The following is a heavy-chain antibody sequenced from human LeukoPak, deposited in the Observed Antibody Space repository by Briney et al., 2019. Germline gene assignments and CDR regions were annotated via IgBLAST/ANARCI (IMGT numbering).Heavy chain of an antibody. CDR2: IIPILGIA. V-gene: IGHV1-69*04. CDR3: ARGSAVAGRGFDY. J-gene: IGHJ4*02. CDR1: GYTFTDSW. D-gene: IGHD6-19*01. Sequence: KISCEASGYTFTDSWIGWVRQAPGQGLEWMGRIIPILGIANYAQKFQGRVTITADKSTSTAYMELSSLRSEDTAVYYCARGSAVAGRGFDYWGQGTLVTVSS.